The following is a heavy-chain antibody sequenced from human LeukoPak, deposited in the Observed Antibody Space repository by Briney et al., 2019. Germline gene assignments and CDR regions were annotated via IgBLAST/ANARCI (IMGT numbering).Heavy chain of an antibody. D-gene: IGHD3-22*01. CDR1: GGSISSGNW. Sequence: SETLSLTCAVSGGSISSGNWWSWVRQPPGKGLEWIGEIYDSGSTNYNPSLGSRVTMSVDKSKNQFSLTLRSVTAADTAVYYCARADSRGFHAFDYWGQGTLVPVSS. J-gene: IGHJ4*02. V-gene: IGHV4-4*02. CDR3: ARADSRGFHAFDY. CDR2: IYDSGST.